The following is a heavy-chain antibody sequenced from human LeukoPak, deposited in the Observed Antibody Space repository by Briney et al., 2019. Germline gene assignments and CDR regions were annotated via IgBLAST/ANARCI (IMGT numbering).Heavy chain of an antibody. CDR3: ARDSAEYGSGTFDS. CDR2: IYYSGST. Sequence: SQTLSLTCTVSGGSISSGDYYWSWIRQPPGKGLEWIGYIYYSGSTYYNPSLKSRVTISVDTSKNQFSLKLTSVTAADSAVYYCARDSAEYGSGTFDSWGLGTLVTVSS. D-gene: IGHD3-10*01. V-gene: IGHV4-30-4*01. J-gene: IGHJ4*02. CDR1: GGSISSGDYY.